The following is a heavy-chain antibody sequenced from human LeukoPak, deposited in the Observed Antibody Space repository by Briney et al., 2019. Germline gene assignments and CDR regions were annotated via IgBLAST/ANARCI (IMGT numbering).Heavy chain of an antibody. V-gene: IGHV3-13*01. CDR2: IDIPGNT. J-gene: IGHJ5*02. CDR1: GFTLSSYD. Sequence: GGSLRLSCAASGFTLSSYDMHWVRQATGKGLEWVSGIDIPGNTYYPDSVKGRFTMSRESAKNSLYLQMNSLRVGDTAVYYCARAVSGTHWFDPWGQGTLVTVSS. CDR3: ARAVSGTHWFDP. D-gene: IGHD6-19*01.